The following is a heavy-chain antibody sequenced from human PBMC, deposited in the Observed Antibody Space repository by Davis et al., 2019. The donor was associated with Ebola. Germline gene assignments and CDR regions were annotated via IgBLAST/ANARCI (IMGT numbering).Heavy chain of an antibody. CDR3: ERHGHNGDHYL. CDR1: GGSISSGSISSSSYY. CDR2: IVYSWNT. V-gene: IGHV4-39*01. Sequence: MPGGSLRLSCTVSGGSISSGSISSSSYYWGWIRQPPGQGLEWIGSIVYSWNTYYTPSLKSRVTISVDTSKNQFSLRLSSVTAADTAVYYCERHGHNGDHYLWGHGALVTVSS. D-gene: IGHD4-17*01. J-gene: IGHJ4*01.